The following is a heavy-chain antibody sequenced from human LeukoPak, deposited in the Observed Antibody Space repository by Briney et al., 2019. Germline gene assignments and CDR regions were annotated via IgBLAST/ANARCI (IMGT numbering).Heavy chain of an antibody. CDR1: GYTFTGYY. J-gene: IGHJ4*02. V-gene: IGHV1-18*04. D-gene: IGHD6-19*01. Sequence: ASVKVSCKASGYTFTGYYMHWVRQAPGQGLEWMGWISAYNGNTNYAQKLQGRVTITTDTSTSTAYMELRSLRSDDTAVYYCARVAVAGSLPNDYWGQGTLVTVSS. CDR3: ARVAVAGSLPNDY. CDR2: ISAYNGNT.